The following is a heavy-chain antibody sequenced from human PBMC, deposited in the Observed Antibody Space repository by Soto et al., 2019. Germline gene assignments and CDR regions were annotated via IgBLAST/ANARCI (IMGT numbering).Heavy chain of an antibody. D-gene: IGHD1-26*01. CDR1: DYTFTNYG. CDR3: ARTRMGATPVYFGL. V-gene: IGHV1-18*01. Sequence: GASVKVSCKASDYTFTNYGLSWVRQAPGQGLEWMGWISTYKGNSNSAQTFHGRLIMTTDTSKRTGYMERRNLRSDDTAIYYWARTRMGATPVYFGLGGQGTPVTVSS. CDR2: ISTYKGNS. J-gene: IGHJ4*02.